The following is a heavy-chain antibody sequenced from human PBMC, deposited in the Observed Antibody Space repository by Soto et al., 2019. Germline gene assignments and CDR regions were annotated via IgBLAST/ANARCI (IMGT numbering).Heavy chain of an antibody. CDR2: ISGSGANT. V-gene: IGHV3-23*01. D-gene: IGHD6-19*01. CDR3: AKDYGSSRYFFDY. CDR1: GFTFINYA. Sequence: GGSLRLSCAASGFTFINYAMSWVRQAPGEGLEWVSTISGSGANTHYADSVRGRFSISRDNSKNTLYIQMNSLRAEDTAVYYCAKDYGSSRYFFDYWGQGALVTVSS. J-gene: IGHJ4*02.